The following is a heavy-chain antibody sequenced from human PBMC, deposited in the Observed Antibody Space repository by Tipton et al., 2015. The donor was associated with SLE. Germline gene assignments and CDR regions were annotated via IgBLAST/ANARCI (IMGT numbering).Heavy chain of an antibody. CDR2: ISFDGSNK. Sequence: SLRLSCAASGITFSSYAMQWVRQAPGKGLEWVAAISFDGSNKSYADSVKGRFTISRDTSKNTLYLQMSSLRAEDTAVYYCARRVGSYYAFDIWGQGTMVTVSS. CDR1: GITFSSYA. V-gene: IGHV3-30*04. J-gene: IGHJ3*02. D-gene: IGHD1-26*01. CDR3: ARRVGSYYAFDI.